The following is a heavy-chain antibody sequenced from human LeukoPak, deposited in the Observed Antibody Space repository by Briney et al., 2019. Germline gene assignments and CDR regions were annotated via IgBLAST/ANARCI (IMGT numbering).Heavy chain of an antibody. CDR3: ARSPSAMPFDY. D-gene: IGHD2-2*01. J-gene: IGHJ4*02. CDR2: IYTSGST. Sequence: SETLSLTCTVSGGSISSGSYYWNWIRQPAGKGLEWIGRIYTSGSTNYNPSLKSRVTISVDTSKNQFSLKLSSVTAADTAVYYCARSPSAMPFDYWGQGTLVTVSS. CDR1: GGSISSGSYY. V-gene: IGHV4-61*02.